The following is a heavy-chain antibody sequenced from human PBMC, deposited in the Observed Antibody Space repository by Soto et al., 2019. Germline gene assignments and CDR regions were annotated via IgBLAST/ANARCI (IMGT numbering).Heavy chain of an antibody. J-gene: IGHJ3*02. Sequence: QVQLVESGGGVVQPGRSLRLSCAASGFTFSIYGMHWVRHAPGKGLEWVAMISFDGSETYYTDSVKGRFHISRDSSKNTTYLQIDSLRVEDTAVYYCARDRRLYYSDAFDIWGQGKTVTVSS. CDR3: ARDRRLYYSDAFDI. V-gene: IGHV3-30*03. CDR2: ISFDGSET. D-gene: IGHD3-10*01. CDR1: GFTFSIYG.